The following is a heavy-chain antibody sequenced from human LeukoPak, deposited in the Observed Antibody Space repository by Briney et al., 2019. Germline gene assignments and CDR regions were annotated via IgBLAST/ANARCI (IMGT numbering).Heavy chain of an antibody. CDR3: AKAGYTSSWPLDY. CDR1: GFTFSSYE. J-gene: IGHJ4*02. V-gene: IGHV3-48*03. D-gene: IGHD6-13*01. CDR2: ISSSGSRI. Sequence: PGGSLRLSCAASGFTFSSYEMNWVRQAPGKGLEWVPYISSSGSRIYFADSVKGRFTISRDNSKNTLYLQMNSLRAEDTALYYCAKAGYTSSWPLDYWGQGTPVTVSS.